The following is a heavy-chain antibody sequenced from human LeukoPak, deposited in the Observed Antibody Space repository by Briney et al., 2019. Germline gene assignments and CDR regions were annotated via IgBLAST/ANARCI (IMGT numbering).Heavy chain of an antibody. D-gene: IGHD3-22*01. J-gene: IGHJ4*02. CDR3: ARRYDSSGYRFFDY. CDR1: GGSISSYY. Sequence: SETLSLTCTVSGGSISSYYWSWIRQPPGKGLEWIGYIYYSGSTNYNPSLKSRVTISVDTSKNQFSLKLSSVTAADTAVYYCARRYDSSGYRFFDYWGQGTLVTVSS. V-gene: IGHV4-59*01. CDR2: IYYSGST.